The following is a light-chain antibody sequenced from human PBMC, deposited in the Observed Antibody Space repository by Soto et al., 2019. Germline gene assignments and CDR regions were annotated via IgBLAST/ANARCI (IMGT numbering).Light chain of an antibody. CDR2: GAS. Sequence: EIVLTQSPGTLSLSPGERATLSCRASQSVSSNYLAWYQQKPGQAPRLLIYGASTRASGIPDRFSGSGSGKDFTLTISRLELEDFAVYYCQQFGSSPPMYTFGQGTKLEIK. CDR1: QSVSSNY. V-gene: IGKV3-20*01. CDR3: QQFGSSPPMYT. J-gene: IGKJ2*01.